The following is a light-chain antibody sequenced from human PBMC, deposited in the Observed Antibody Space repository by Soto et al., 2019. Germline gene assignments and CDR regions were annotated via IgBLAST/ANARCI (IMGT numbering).Light chain of an antibody. CDR1: QSISSW. Sequence: DIQMTQSPSTLSASVGDRVTITCRASQSISSWLAWYQQKPGKAPKFLIYDASSLESGVPARFSGSGSGTEFTLTISSLQPDEFAAYYCQKYNSYWTFGQGTRVEIK. CDR2: DAS. V-gene: IGKV1-5*01. CDR3: QKYNSYWT. J-gene: IGKJ1*01.